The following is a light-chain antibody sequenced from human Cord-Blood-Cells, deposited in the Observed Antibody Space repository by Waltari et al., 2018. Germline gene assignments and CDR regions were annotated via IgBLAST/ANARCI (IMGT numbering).Light chain of an antibody. Sequence: QSALTQPASVSGSPGQSTTISCTGTSGAVGGYNYVSWYQQHPGKAPNLMIYDVSNRPSGVSNRFSGSKSGNTASLTISGLQAEDEADYYCSSYTSSSTVVFGGGTKLTVL. CDR2: DVS. V-gene: IGLV2-14*01. CDR1: SGAVGGYNY. J-gene: IGLJ2*01. CDR3: SSYTSSSTVV.